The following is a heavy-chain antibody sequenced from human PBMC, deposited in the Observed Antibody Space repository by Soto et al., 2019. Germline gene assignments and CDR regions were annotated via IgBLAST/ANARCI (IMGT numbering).Heavy chain of an antibody. V-gene: IGHV1-69*01. CDR3: AGPNDFWSGSVDHPHYYYYGMDV. J-gene: IGHJ6*02. CDR1: GGTFSSYA. CDR2: IIPIFGTA. Sequence: QVQLVQSGAEVKKPGSSVKVSCKASGGTFSSYAISWVRQAPGQGLEWMGGIIPIFGTANYAQKFQGRVTITADESTSTAYMELSSLRSEDTALYYCAGPNDFWSGSVDHPHYYYYGMDVWGQGTTVTVSS. D-gene: IGHD3-3*01.